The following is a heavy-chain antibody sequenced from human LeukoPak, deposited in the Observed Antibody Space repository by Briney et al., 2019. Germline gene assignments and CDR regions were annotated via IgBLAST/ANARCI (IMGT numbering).Heavy chain of an antibody. Sequence: PSETLSLTCAVSGYSISSGYYWGWIRQPPGKGLEWIGIIYHSGSTYYNPSLKSRVTISVDTSKNQFSLKLRSVTAADTAVYYCATEVGQWLVRTWGQGTLVTVSS. CDR2: IYHSGST. CDR1: GYSISSGYY. D-gene: IGHD6-19*01. CDR3: ATEVGQWLVRT. J-gene: IGHJ5*02. V-gene: IGHV4-38-2*01.